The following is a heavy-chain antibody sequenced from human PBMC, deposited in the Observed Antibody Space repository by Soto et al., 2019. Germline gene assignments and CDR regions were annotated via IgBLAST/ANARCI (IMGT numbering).Heavy chain of an antibody. CDR2: ISYDGSSK. CDR1: GFTFSGFV. CDR3: ARGPFSSGWWFDY. D-gene: IGHD6-19*01. V-gene: IGHV3-30-3*01. Sequence: PGGSLRLSCAASGFTFSGFVMHWVRQSPGKGLEWVSVISYDGSSKFYVDSVKGQFTISRDNSKSTLYLQMNSLRTEDTAVYYCARGPFSSGWWFDYWGQGTLVTVSS. J-gene: IGHJ4*02.